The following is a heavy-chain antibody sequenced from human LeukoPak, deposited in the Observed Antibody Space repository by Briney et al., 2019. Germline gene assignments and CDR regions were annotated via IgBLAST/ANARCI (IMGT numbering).Heavy chain of an antibody. Sequence: GASVKVSCKASGYTFTSYGISWVRQAPGQGLEWMGWISAYNGNTNYAQKLQGRITMTTDTSTSTAYMELRSLRSDDTAVYYYARDSYYYGSGSYNSDAFDIWGQGTMVTVSS. CDR3: ARDSYYYGSGSYNSDAFDI. J-gene: IGHJ3*02. D-gene: IGHD3-10*01. CDR1: GYTFTSYG. V-gene: IGHV1-18*01. CDR2: ISAYNGNT.